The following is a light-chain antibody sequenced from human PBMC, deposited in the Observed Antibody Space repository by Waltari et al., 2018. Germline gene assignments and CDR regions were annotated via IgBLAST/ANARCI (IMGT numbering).Light chain of an antibody. CDR1: SSDVGGSNY. V-gene: IGLV2-14*03. J-gene: IGLJ1*01. Sequence: QSALTQPASVSGSPGQSITISCTGTSSDVGGSNYVSWYQQHPGKAPKPMIYDVSDRPSGVSNCFSGSKSGNTASLTISGLQAEDEADYYCSSYTSSNTYVFGTGTKVTVL. CDR2: DVS. CDR3: SSYTSSNTYV.